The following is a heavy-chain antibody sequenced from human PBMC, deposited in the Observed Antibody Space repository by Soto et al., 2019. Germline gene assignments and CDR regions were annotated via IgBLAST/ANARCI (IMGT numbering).Heavy chain of an antibody. Sequence: GGSLRLSYASSGLNFCTYAMSLVRQNQGEGLEWVAGLFGSGGGISYADSVKGRFTISRDNSKNILYLQMHSLRVEDTAVYYCEKERQPDGRWPFDHWGQGTRVTVSS. D-gene: IGHD2-8*01. CDR2: LFGSGGGI. J-gene: IGHJ4*02. CDR3: EKERQPDGRWPFDH. V-gene: IGHV3-23*01. CDR1: GLNFCTYA.